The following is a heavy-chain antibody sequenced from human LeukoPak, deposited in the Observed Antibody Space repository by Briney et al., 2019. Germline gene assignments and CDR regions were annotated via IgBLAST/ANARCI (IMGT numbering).Heavy chain of an antibody. V-gene: IGHV3-7*05. CDR1: GFTFSSYW. CDR3: ARGRPTTMITPSLYFDY. Sequence: GGSLRLSCAASGFTFSSYWMTWVRQAPGKGLEWVANIKGDGSEKYYVDSVKGRFTMCRDNPKNSLYLQMNSLRAEDTAVYYCARGRPTTMITPSLYFDYWGQGILVTVSS. CDR2: IKGDGSEK. J-gene: IGHJ4*02. D-gene: IGHD4-23*01.